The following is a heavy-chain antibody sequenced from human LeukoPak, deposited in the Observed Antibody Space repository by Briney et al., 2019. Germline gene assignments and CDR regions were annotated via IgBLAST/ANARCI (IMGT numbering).Heavy chain of an antibody. CDR3: AREDKASYYFDY. CDR1: GFTFSTYG. Sequence: GGSLRLSCAASGFTFSTYGMHWVRQAPGKGLEWVAFIRNDGTIKYYADSVKGRFTISRDNAKNSLYLQMNSLRAEDTAVYYCAREDKASYYFDYWGQGTLVTVST. CDR2: IRNDGTIK. J-gene: IGHJ4*02. D-gene: IGHD6-6*01. V-gene: IGHV3-30*02.